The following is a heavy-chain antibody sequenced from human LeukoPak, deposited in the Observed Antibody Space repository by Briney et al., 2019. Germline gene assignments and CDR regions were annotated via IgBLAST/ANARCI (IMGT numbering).Heavy chain of an antibody. D-gene: IGHD1-14*01. CDR1: GGSISTYY. CDR2: IYYTGST. Sequence: SETLSLTCTVSGGSISTYYWTWIRQPPGKGLEWIGFIYYTGSTNYNPSLKSRVTISVDTSKNQFSLKLSSVTAADTAVYYCAGMRITTPTVRTLDYWGQGTLVTVSS. J-gene: IGHJ4*02. CDR3: AGMRITTPTVRTLDY. V-gene: IGHV4-59*01.